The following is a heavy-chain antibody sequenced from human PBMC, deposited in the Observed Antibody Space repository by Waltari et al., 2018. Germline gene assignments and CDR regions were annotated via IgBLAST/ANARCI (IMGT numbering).Heavy chain of an antibody. CDR1: GLTLSAYE. V-gene: IGHV3-48*03. CDR3: VRDYDGVGDGFDI. CDR2: ISNSDGAR. Sequence: EAQLVESGGDLVQPGGSLRLSCAASGLTLSAYEMSWVRQAPGKGLEWVSYISNSDGARGYADSVKGRFTISRDNARNSLYLQMDSLRAEDTAVYYCVRDYDGVGDGFDIWGQGTKVTVSS. J-gene: IGHJ3*02. D-gene: IGHD3-22*01.